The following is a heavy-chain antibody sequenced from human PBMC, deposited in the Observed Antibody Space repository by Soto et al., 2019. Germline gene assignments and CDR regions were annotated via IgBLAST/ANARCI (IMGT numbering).Heavy chain of an antibody. CDR2: IYYSGST. V-gene: IGHV4-39*01. D-gene: IGHD3-9*01. CDR1: GGSISSRSYY. Sequence: SETLSLTCTVPGGSISSRSYYWGWIRQPPGKGLEWIGSIYYSGSTSYNPSLKSRVTISVDTSKNQFSLKLSSVTDADTAVYYCASGTLTISPPGRAYYYVMDVWGQGTTVTVSS. J-gene: IGHJ6*02. CDR3: ASGTLTISPPGRAYYYVMDV.